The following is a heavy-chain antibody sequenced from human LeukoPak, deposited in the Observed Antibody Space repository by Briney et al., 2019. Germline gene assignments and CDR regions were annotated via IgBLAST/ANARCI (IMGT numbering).Heavy chain of an antibody. D-gene: IGHD1-7*01. Sequence: PGGSLRLSCVASGFTFSSYGMIWVRQAPGKGLEWVSYISSSDSPIYYADSVKGRFTISRDNAKNSLFLQMNSLGAEDTAVYYCARAHNWKYGTFDYWGQGTLVTVSS. CDR1: GFTFSSYG. V-gene: IGHV3-48*04. CDR3: ARAHNWKYGTFDY. CDR2: ISSSDSPI. J-gene: IGHJ4*02.